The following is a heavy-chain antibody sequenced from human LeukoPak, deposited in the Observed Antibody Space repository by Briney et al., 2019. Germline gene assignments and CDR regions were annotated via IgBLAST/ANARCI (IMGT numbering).Heavy chain of an antibody. CDR2: FDPEDGET. D-gene: IGHD6-19*01. Sequence: ASVKVSCKVSGYTLTELSMHWVRQAPGKGLEWMGGFDPEDGETIYAQKFQGRVTMTEDTSTDTAYMELSSLRSEDTAVYYCATDLGQWLGRDYWGQGTLVTVSS. J-gene: IGHJ4*02. V-gene: IGHV1-24*01. CDR3: ATDLGQWLGRDY. CDR1: GYTLTELS.